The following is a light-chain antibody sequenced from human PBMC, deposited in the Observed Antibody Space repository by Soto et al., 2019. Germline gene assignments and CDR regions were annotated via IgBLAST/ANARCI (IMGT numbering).Light chain of an antibody. J-gene: IGLJ1*01. CDR2: GVT. CDR3: SSYTANRTYV. CDR1: SSDVGGYNY. Sequence: QSALTQPASVSGSPGQSVTISCTGTSSDVGGYNYVSWYQQLPGEAPKLIIYGVTDRPSGVSNRFSGSKSGNTASLTVSGPQPEEEGDYYCSSYTANRTYVFGTGTKV. V-gene: IGLV2-14*01.